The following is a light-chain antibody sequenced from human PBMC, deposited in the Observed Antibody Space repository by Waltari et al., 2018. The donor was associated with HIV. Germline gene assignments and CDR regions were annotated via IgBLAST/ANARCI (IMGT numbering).Light chain of an antibody. J-gene: IGLJ3*02. CDR1: SSDVGGYNY. Sequence: QSALTQPPSASGSPGQSVTICCTGTSSDVGGYNYVSWYQQHPGKAPKTMIFEVNPRPAGVPRRYSTSKSASAAPLTVSGLQAEAEADYYCSSFAADDILVFDGGTNLTVL. CDR2: EVN. V-gene: IGLV2-8*01. CDR3: SSFAADDILV.